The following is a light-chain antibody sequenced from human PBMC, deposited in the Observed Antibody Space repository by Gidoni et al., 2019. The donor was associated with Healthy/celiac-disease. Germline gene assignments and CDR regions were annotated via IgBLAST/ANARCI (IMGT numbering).Light chain of an antibody. CDR2: RNN. J-gene: IGLJ2*01. Sequence: QSVLTQPPSASGTPGQRVTISCSGSSSNIGSNYVYWYQQLPGTAPKLLIYRNNQRPSGVPDRFSGSKSGTSASLAISGLRSEDEADYYCAAWDDSLSGGVVFGGGTKLTX. V-gene: IGLV1-47*01. CDR3: AAWDDSLSGGVV. CDR1: SSNIGSNY.